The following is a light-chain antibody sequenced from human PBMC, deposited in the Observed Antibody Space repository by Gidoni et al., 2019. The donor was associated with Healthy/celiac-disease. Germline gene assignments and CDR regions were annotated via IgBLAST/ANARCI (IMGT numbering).Light chain of an antibody. V-gene: IGKV1-13*02. CDR2: DAS. J-gene: IGKJ1*01. CDR3: QQFNSYPCT. Sequence: AIQLTQSPSSLSASVGDRVTLTCRASHGISSALAWYQQKPGQAPKLLIYDASSLESGVPSRFSGSGSGTDFTLTISSLQPEDFATYYCQQFNSYPCTFGQGTKVEIK. CDR1: HGISSA.